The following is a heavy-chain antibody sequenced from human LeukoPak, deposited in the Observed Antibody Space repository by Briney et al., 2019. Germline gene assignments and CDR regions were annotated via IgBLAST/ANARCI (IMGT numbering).Heavy chain of an antibody. Sequence: TGGSLRLSCAASGFTFSTYAMTWARQAPGKGLEWVSGVSSSGAATYYADSVKGRFTISRDNSRSTLYLHMNSLRADDTAVYYCAKPFTQTPYAIGWYTCDSWGQGTLVTV. CDR2: VSSSGAAT. CDR1: GFTFSTYA. J-gene: IGHJ4*02. D-gene: IGHD6-19*01. V-gene: IGHV3-23*01. CDR3: AKPFTQTPYAIGWYTCDS.